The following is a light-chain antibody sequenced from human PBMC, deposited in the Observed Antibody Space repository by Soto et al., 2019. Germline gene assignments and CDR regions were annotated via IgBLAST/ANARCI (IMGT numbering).Light chain of an antibody. CDR2: EVS. Sequence: QSVLTQPASVSGSPGQSITISCTGTSSDVGAYNYVSWSQQHPGKAPKLMIYEVSNRPSGVSDRFSGSKSGNTASLTISGLQAGDEADYYCSSYTSSSTYVFGTGTKVTVL. J-gene: IGLJ1*01. V-gene: IGLV2-14*01. CDR1: SSDVGAYNY. CDR3: SSYTSSSTYV.